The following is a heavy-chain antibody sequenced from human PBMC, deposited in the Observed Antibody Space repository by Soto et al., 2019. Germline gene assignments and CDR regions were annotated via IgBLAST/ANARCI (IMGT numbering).Heavy chain of an antibody. CDR3: TTIGSSWGA. D-gene: IGHD6-13*01. CDR1: SFTFSNAW. Sequence: EVQLVESGGGLVKPGGSLRLSCAASSFTFSNAWMNWVRQAPGKGLEWVGRIKSKTDGGTIDYAAAVKGRFTISIDDSKNTQFLRMSSRNTEETSMYYCTTIGSSWGAWGQGTLVTVSS. V-gene: IGHV3-15*07. CDR2: IKSKTDGGTI. J-gene: IGHJ1*01.